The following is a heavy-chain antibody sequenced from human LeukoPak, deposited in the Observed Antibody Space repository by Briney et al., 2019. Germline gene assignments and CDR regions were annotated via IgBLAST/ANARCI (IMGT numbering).Heavy chain of an antibody. CDR2: ISGSGGST. V-gene: IGHV3-23*01. Sequence: SGGSLRLSCAASGFTFSIYAMSWVRQAPGKGLEWVSVISGSGGSTYYADSVKGRFTISRDNSKNTLYLQMNSPRAEDTAVYYCARALVPHYFDYWGQGTLVTVSS. CDR1: GFTFSIYA. CDR3: ARALVPHYFDY. J-gene: IGHJ4*02. D-gene: IGHD2-2*01.